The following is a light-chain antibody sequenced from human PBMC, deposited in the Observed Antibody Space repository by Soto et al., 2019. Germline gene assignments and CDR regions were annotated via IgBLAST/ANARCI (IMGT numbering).Light chain of an antibody. V-gene: IGLV1-40*01. Sequence: SVLTQPPSVSGAPGQRVTISCTGSSSNIGAGYDVHWYQQLPGTAPKLLIYGNSNRPSGVPDRFSGSKSGTSASLAITGLQAEDEADYYCQSYDSSLSVHVFGTGTKVTVL. CDR2: GNS. CDR3: QSYDSSLSVHV. J-gene: IGLJ1*01. CDR1: SSNIGAGYD.